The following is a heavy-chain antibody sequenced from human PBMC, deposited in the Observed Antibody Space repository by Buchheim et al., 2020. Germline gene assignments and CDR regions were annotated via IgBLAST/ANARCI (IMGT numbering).Heavy chain of an antibody. V-gene: IGHV4-59*01. CDR1: GSSISSYY. D-gene: IGHD3-9*01. J-gene: IGHJ6*02. CDR3: ASFLRYRGMDV. Sequence: QVQLQESGPGLVKPSETLSLTCTVSGSSISSYYWSWIRQPPGKGLEWIGYIYYSGSTNYNPSLKSRVTISVDTSKNQFSLKLSSVTAADTAVYYCASFLRYRGMDVWGQGTT. CDR2: IYYSGST.